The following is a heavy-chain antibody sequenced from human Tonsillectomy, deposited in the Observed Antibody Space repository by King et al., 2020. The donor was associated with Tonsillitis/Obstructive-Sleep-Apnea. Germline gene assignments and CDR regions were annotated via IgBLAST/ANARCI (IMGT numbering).Heavy chain of an antibody. V-gene: IGHV3-48*02. D-gene: IGHD3-3*01. J-gene: IGHJ4*02. CDR3: AGGGEFDFWSGFYWRFDY. CDR1: GFTFNGYG. CDR2: ITRDSSPI. Sequence: VQLVESGGGLVQPGGSLRLSCEASGFTFNGYGMNWVRHAPGKGRECLSYITRDSSPIYYADSVKGRFTISRDNAKDSLYLQMNSLRDEDTAVYYCAGGGEFDFWSGFYWRFDYWGQGTLVTVSS.